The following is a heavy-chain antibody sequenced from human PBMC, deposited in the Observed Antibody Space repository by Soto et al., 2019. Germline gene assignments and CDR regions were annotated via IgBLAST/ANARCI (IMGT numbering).Heavy chain of an antibody. CDR2: IWYDGSNK. Sequence: PGGSLRLSCAASGFTFSSYGMHWVRQAPGKGLEWVAVIWYDGSNKYYADSVKGRFTISRDNSKNTLYLQVNSLRAEDTAVYYCARSKNPRYYFDYWGQGTLVTVSS. V-gene: IGHV3-33*01. J-gene: IGHJ4*02. CDR1: GFTFSSYG. CDR3: ARSKNPRYYFDY.